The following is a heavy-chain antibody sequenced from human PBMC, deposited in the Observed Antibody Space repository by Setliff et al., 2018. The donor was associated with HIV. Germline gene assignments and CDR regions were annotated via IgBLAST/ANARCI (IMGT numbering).Heavy chain of an antibody. CDR2: VYVAGTV. CDR3: ARARTIGVSAVFFDP. CDR1: GGSMSSGSYS. V-gene: IGHV4-61*09. J-gene: IGHJ5*02. D-gene: IGHD3-3*01. Sequence: TLSLTCSVSGGSMSSGSYSWTWLRQPAGKEPELIGHVYVAGTVIYNPSLASRLTISIVPSKNQFSLDLTSVTAADTGKYYCARARTIGVSAVFFDPWGQGIPVTAPQ.